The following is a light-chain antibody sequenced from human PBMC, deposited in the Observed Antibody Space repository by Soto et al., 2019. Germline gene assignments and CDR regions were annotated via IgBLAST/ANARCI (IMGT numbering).Light chain of an antibody. CDR1: QSVSSSY. V-gene: IGKV3-15*01. CDR2: DAS. J-gene: IGKJ1*01. CDR3: QQYYNWPLT. Sequence: EIVMTQSPATLSVSPGERATLSCRASQSVSSSYLAWYQQKPGQAPRLLLYDASTRATGIPARFSGSGSGTEFTLTISSLQSEDFAVYFCQQYYNWPLTFGQGTKVEIK.